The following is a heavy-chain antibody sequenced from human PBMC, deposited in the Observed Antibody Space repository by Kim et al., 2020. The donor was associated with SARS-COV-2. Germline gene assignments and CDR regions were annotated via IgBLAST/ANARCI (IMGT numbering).Heavy chain of an antibody. J-gene: IGHJ5*02. CDR3: ARPAYYDILTGYSGWFDP. V-gene: IGHV4-39*01. CDR2: IYYSGST. CDR1: GGSISSSSYY. Sequence: SETLSLTCTVSGGSISSSSYYWGWIRQPPGKGLEWIGSIYYSGSTYYNPSLKSRVTISVDTSKNQFSLKLSSVTAADTAVYYCARPAYYDILTGYSGWFDPWGQGALGTVSS. D-gene: IGHD3-9*01.